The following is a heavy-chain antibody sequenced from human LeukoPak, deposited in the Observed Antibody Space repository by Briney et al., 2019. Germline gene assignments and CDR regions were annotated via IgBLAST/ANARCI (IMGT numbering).Heavy chain of an antibody. CDR2: VSVNGGTT. J-gene: IGHJ4*02. CDR3: AKELHGSGNYAFDY. D-gene: IGHD3-10*01. Sequence: EGSLRVSCATSGVYVRSCALCGGRQIPRKGLEWVSTVSVNGGTTYYADSVKGRFTISRNNSKNTLYLQMNSLRAEDTAVYFCAKELHGSGNYAFDYWGQGTLVTVSS. V-gene: IGHV3-23*01. CDR1: GVYVRSCA.